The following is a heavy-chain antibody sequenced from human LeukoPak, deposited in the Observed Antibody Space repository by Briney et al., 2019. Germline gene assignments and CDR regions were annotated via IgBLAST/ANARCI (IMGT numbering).Heavy chain of an antibody. CDR3: ARLKYYYDSSGSRAEYFQH. CDR2: IYSSGST. V-gene: IGHV4-4*07. CDR1: GGSISSYY. Sequence: SETLSLTCTVSGGSISSYYWSWIRQPAGKGLEWIGRIYSSGSTNYNPSLKSRVTISVDTSKNQFSLKLSSVTAADTAVYYCARLKYYYDSSGSRAEYFQHWGQGTLVTASS. D-gene: IGHD3-22*01. J-gene: IGHJ1*01.